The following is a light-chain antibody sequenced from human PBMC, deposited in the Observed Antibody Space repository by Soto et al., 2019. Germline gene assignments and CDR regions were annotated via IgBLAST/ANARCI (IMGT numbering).Light chain of an antibody. V-gene: IGKV3-20*01. CDR1: QSVADNY. J-gene: IGKJ1*01. Sequence: EIVLTQSPGTLSLSPGERATLPCRASQSVADNYLAWYQQKPGQPPRLLIYAASRRATGIPDTFSGSGSGTDFTLTITRLEPEDFALYYCQQYGHSPRTFGQGTKVEIK. CDR3: QQYGHSPRT. CDR2: AAS.